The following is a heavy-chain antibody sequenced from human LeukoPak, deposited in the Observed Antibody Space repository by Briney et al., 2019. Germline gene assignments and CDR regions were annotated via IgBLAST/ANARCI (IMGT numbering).Heavy chain of an antibody. Sequence: GGSLRLPCAASGFDFSSHGMNWVRQAPGKGLEWVSTINFNGGRTYYADSVKGRFSVSRDNSKNTLYLQMNSLRVEDTAVYYCARTIRGYWGQGTLVTVSS. CDR3: ARTIRGY. CDR1: GFDFSSHG. V-gene: IGHV3-23*01. J-gene: IGHJ4*02. CDR2: INFNGGRT. D-gene: IGHD1-7*01.